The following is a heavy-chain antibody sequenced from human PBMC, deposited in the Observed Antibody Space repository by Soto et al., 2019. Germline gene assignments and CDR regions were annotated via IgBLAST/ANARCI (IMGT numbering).Heavy chain of an antibody. Sequence: QVQLVQSGAEVKKPGSSVKVSCKASGGTFSSYTISWVRQAPGQGLEWMGRIIPILGIANYAQKFQGRVTITADKSTSTAYMELSSLRSEDTAVYYCASSIAAYQPGNYWGQGTLVTVSS. CDR2: IIPILGIA. CDR3: ASSIAAYQPGNY. CDR1: GGTFSSYT. V-gene: IGHV1-69*02. D-gene: IGHD6-6*01. J-gene: IGHJ4*02.